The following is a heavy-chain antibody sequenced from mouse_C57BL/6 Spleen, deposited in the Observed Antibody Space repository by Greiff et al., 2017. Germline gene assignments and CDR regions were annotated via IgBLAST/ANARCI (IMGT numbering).Heavy chain of an antibody. V-gene: IGHV1-50*01. CDR2: IDPSDSYT. CDR1: GYTFTSYW. CDR3: ARGAYYYGSSHWYVDV. Sequence: VQLQQPGAELVKPGASVKLSCKASGYTFTSYWMQWVKQRPGQGLEWIGEIDPSDSYTNYNQKFKGKATLTVDTSSRTAYMQLSSLTSEDSAVYYCARGAYYYGSSHWYVDVWGTGTTVTVSS. J-gene: IGHJ1*03. D-gene: IGHD1-1*01.